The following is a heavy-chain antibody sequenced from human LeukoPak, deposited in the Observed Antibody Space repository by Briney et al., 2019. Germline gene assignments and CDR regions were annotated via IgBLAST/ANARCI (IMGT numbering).Heavy chain of an antibody. J-gene: IGHJ6*02. CDR1: GGTFSSYA. Sequence: SVRVSCKASGGTFSSYAISWERQAPGQWLEWMGGIIPIFGTANYAQKFQGRVTITADESTSTAYMELSSLRSEDTAVYYCAIIRQGPDTAMGHYYYYGMDVWGQGTTVTVSS. D-gene: IGHD5-18*01. CDR3: AIIRQGPDTAMGHYYYYGMDV. CDR2: IIPIFGTA. V-gene: IGHV1-69*13.